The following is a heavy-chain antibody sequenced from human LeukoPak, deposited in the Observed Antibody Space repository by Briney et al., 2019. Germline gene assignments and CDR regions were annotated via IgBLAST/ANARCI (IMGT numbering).Heavy chain of an antibody. Sequence: GGSLRLSCAASGFNFGGFSMSWVRQAPGKGLEWVTHMNEYGGDIFYVDSVKDRFTISRDDDKNLLYLQMNSLRAEDTAVYFCARPRGCNSGRCNNFDYWGQGTLVTVSS. CDR2: MNEYGGDI. D-gene: IGHD2-8*01. CDR3: ARPRGCNSGRCNNFDY. V-gene: IGHV3-7*01. J-gene: IGHJ4*02. CDR1: GFNFGGFS.